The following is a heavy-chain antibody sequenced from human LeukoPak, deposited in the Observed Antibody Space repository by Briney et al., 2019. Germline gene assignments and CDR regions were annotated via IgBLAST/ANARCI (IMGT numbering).Heavy chain of an antibody. CDR3: ARPRDSSGYYSS. CDR1: GGSISSSSYY. J-gene: IGHJ5*02. D-gene: IGHD3-22*01. V-gene: IGHV4-39*01. CDR2: IYYSGST. Sequence: SETLSLTCTVSGGSISSSSYYWGWIHQPPGKGLEWIGSIYYSGSTYYNPSLKSRVTISVDTSKNQFSLKLSSVTAADTAVYYCARPRDSSGYYSSWGQGTLVTVSS.